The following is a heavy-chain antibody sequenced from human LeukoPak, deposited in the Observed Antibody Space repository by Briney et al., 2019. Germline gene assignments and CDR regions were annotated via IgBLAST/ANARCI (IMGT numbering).Heavy chain of an antibody. J-gene: IGHJ4*02. CDR1: GFTFSSYA. CDR3: AKSTYGSPEGY. Sequence: GGSLRLSCAASGFTFSSYAMSWVRQAPGKGLEWVSAISGSGGSTYYAGSVKGRFTISRDNSKNTLYLQMNSLRAEDTAVYYCAKSTYGSPEGYWGQGTLVTVSS. V-gene: IGHV3-23*01. CDR2: ISGSGGST. D-gene: IGHD3-10*01.